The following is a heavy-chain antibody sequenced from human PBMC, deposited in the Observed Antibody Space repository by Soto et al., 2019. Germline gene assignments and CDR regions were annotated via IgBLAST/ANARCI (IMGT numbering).Heavy chain of an antibody. CDR3: ARLGYYYYLDV. CDR1: GASITSYY. J-gene: IGHJ6*03. V-gene: IGHV4-59*12. CDR2: IHYSGST. Sequence: QGQLQESGPGLVRPSETLSLTCTVSGASITSYYWSWIRQSSGKGLEWIGYIHYSGSTNYNPSLESRVTMSIDTSESQFSLRLRSVTAADTAVYYCARLGYYYYLDVWGKGTAVTVSS.